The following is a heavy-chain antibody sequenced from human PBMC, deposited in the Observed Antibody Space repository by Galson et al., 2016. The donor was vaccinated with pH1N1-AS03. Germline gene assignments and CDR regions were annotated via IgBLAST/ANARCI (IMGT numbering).Heavy chain of an antibody. CDR2: IGSAGDT. V-gene: IGHV3-13*01. Sequence: SLRLSCAASGFTFSDFDMHWVRRVSRKGLEWVSGIGSAGDTYYAASVKGRFTISRENAKNSLYLQMSSVTAGDTAVYYCARDPHGLDVWGQGTAVTVSS. CDR1: GFTFSDFD. CDR3: ARDPHGLDV. J-gene: IGHJ6*02.